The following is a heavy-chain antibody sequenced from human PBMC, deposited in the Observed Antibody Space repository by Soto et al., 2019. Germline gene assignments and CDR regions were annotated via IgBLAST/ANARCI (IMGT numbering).Heavy chain of an antibody. D-gene: IGHD1-1*01. CDR1: GGSISSYY. Sequence: SETLSLTCTVSGGSISSYYVSWIRQSAGKGLEWIGRIDTSGTTNYNPSLKSRVTMSVDASKNHFSLNLSSVTAADTAVYYCARGNGPHYYYYYGMDVWGQGTTVTV. V-gene: IGHV4-4*07. CDR3: ARGNGPHYYYYYGMDV. CDR2: IDTSGTT. J-gene: IGHJ6*02.